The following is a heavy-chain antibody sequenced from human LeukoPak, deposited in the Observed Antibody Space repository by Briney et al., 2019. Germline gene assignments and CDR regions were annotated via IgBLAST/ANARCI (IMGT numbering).Heavy chain of an antibody. Sequence: PSGTLSLTCTVSGGSISSYYWSWIRQPAGKGLEWIGRIYTSGSTNYNPSLKSRVTMSVDTSKNQFSLKLSSVTAADTAVYYCARDYDFWSGYYTAFDIWGQGTMVTVSS. CDR3: ARDYDFWSGYYTAFDI. J-gene: IGHJ3*02. CDR2: IYTSGST. D-gene: IGHD3-3*01. CDR1: GGSISSYY. V-gene: IGHV4-4*07.